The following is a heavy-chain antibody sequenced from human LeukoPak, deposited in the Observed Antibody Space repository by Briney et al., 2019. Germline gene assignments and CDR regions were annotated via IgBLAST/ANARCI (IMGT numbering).Heavy chain of an antibody. CDR1: GFTFDDYA. Sequence: GGSLRLSCAASGFTFDDYAMHWVRQAPGKGLEWVSLISWDGGSTYYADSVKGRFTISRDNSKNSLYLQMNSLRAEDTALYYCARDKDRRWHYFDYWGQGTLVTVSS. CDR3: ARDKDRRWHYFDY. V-gene: IGHV3-43D*03. J-gene: IGHJ4*02. CDR2: ISWDGGST. D-gene: IGHD2-15*01.